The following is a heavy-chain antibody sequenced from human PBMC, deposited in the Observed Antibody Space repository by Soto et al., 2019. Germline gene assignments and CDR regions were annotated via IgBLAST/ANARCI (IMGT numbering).Heavy chain of an antibody. CDR3: ARDQEVHDSRGHKIRAMDV. Sequence: GSLRLTWAASVFPVRSYEMNWVRQAPGRGLDWISYISESGSSMYYADSVKGRFAISRDNAKNSLYLQMNSLRAEDTAVYYCARDQEVHDSRGHKIRAMDVWGQGTTVTVSS. D-gene: IGHD6-19*01. V-gene: IGHV3-48*03. CDR2: ISESGSSM. J-gene: IGHJ6*02. CDR1: VFPVRSYE.